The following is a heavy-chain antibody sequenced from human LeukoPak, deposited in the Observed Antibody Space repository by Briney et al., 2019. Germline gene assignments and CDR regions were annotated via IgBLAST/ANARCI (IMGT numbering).Heavy chain of an antibody. J-gene: IGHJ4*02. Sequence: ASVKVSCQASGYTFTSYYMHWVRQAPGQGLEWMGIINPSGGSTSYAQKFQGRVTMTRDTSTSTVYMELSSLRSEDTAVYYCARHSSGWYFDYWGQGTLVTVSS. CDR1: GYTFTSYY. CDR3: ARHSSGWYFDY. CDR2: INPSGGST. D-gene: IGHD6-19*01. V-gene: IGHV1-46*03.